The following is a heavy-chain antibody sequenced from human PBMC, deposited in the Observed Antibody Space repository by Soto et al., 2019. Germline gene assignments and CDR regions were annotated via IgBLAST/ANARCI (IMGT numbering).Heavy chain of an antibody. Sequence: ASVKVSCKASGYTFTSYGISWVRQAPGQGLEWMGWISAYNGNTNYAQKLQGRVTMTTDTSTSTAYMELRSLRSDDTAVYYCARGLGEYSSSPYFDYWGQGTLVTVSS. CDR2: ISAYNGNT. CDR3: ARGLGEYSSSPYFDY. CDR1: GYTFTSYG. V-gene: IGHV1-18*01. J-gene: IGHJ4*02. D-gene: IGHD6-6*01.